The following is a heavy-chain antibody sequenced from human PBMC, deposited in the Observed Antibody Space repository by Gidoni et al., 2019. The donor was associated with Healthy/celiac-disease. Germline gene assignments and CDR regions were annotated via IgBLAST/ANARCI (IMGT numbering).Heavy chain of an antibody. Sequence: EVQLLESGGGLVQPGGSLRLSCAASGFTFRSYAMSWVRQAPGKGLEWVSAISGSGGSTYYADSVKGRFTISRDNSKNTLYLQMNSLRAEDTAVYYCATHPPAARGKIAYYYYYYMDVWGKGNTVTVSS. V-gene: IGHV3-23*01. CDR2: ISGSGGST. CDR3: ATHPPAARGKIAYYYYYYMDV. CDR1: GFTFRSYA. J-gene: IGHJ6*03. D-gene: IGHD2-2*01.